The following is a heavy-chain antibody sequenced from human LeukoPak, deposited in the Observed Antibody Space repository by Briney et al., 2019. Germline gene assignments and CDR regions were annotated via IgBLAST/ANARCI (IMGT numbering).Heavy chain of an antibody. V-gene: IGHV3-23*01. CDR1: KFTFSSYA. CDR2: ISGGGGNT. J-gene: IGHJ3*02. D-gene: IGHD1-26*01. CDR3: GKNRYSGSLSPFDI. Sequence: PGGSLRLSCAASKFTFSSYAMSWVRQAPGKGLEWASAISGGGGNTYYADSVKGRFTISRDNSKNTLHLQMNSLRAEDTAVYYCGKNRYSGSLSPFDIWGQGTMVTVSS.